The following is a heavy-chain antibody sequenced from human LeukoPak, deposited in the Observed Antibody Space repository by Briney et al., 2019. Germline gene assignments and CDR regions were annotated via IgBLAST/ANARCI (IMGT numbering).Heavy chain of an antibody. CDR3: ARSATLRPSFDY. CDR1: GGSISDSTYY. V-gene: IGHV4-39*07. J-gene: IGHJ4*02. D-gene: IGHD2-15*01. Sequence: SETLCLTCTVSGGSISDSTYYWGWIRQPPGKGLEWIGSIYYSGSTYYSPALKTRVTISVDTAKNQFSLKLSSVTAADAAVYFCARSATLRPSFDYWGQGTLVTVSS. CDR2: IYYSGST.